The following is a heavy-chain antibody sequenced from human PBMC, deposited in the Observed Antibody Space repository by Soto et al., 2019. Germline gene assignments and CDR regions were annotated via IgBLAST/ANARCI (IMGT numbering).Heavy chain of an antibody. CDR1: GFTFTNAW. D-gene: IGHD3-16*01. Sequence: EVQLVESGGGLVKPGGSLRLSCAASGFTFTNAWMNWVRQAPGKGLEWVARIKSKSDGGAADCATNVKDKCTISRDESESTEYMQMNSLKTEYTAVYYSTSDLIMISLRVLRDYWGHGPLLTVSS. CDR2: IKSKSDGGAA. J-gene: IGHJ4*01. V-gene: IGHV3-15*07. CDR3: TSDLIMISLRVLRDY.